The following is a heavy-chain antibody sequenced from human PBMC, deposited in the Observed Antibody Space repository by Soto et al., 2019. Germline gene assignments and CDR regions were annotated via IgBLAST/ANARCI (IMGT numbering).Heavy chain of an antibody. Sequence: QVQLVHSGAEVKKPGASVKVSCKASGGTFSSYAISWVRQAPGQGLEWMGGIIPIFGTANYAQKFQGRVTITAEESTSTAYMELSSLRSEDTAVYYCASVELGPDYGEYFDYWGQGTLVTVSS. CDR3: ASVELGPDYGEYFDY. CDR1: GGTFSSYA. CDR2: IIPIFGTA. D-gene: IGHD4-17*01. J-gene: IGHJ4*02. V-gene: IGHV1-69*01.